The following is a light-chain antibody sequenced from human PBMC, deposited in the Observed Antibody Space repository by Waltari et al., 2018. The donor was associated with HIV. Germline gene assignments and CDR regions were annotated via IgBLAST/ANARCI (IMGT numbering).Light chain of an antibody. Sequence: IVLTQSPGTLSFSPGERATLSCRASRAVPYNYVAWYQHKSGQAPTLLIYRASSRATGVPDRFSGSGPGTDFTLTISRLEPEDFAMYYCQQYADSYTFGQGTKLEI. V-gene: IGKV3-20*01. CDR1: RAVPYNY. CDR2: RAS. CDR3: QQYADSYT. J-gene: IGKJ2*01.